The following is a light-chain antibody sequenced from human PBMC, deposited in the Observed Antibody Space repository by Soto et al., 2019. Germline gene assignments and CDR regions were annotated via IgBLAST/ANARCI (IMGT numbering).Light chain of an antibody. CDR3: CSYTTRSTLG. V-gene: IGLV2-14*01. CDR2: EVS. CDR1: SSDVGAYNH. J-gene: IGLJ1*01. Sequence: QSALTQPASVSRSPGQSITISCTGTSSDVGAYNHVSWYQQHPGKAPQLIIYEVSNRPSGLSNRFSASKSGNTASLTISGLQAEDGAHYYCCSYTTRSTLGFGTGTKVTV.